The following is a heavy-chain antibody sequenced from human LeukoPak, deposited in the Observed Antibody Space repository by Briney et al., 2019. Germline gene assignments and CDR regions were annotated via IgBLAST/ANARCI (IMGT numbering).Heavy chain of an antibody. J-gene: IGHJ4*02. CDR2: LAGSGGTT. V-gene: IGHV3-23*01. CDR3: AKDRDCNGTNFFAYYFDS. CDR1: GFTFSSYA. D-gene: IGHD2/OR15-2a*01. Sequence: GGSLRLSCAASGFTFSSYAMSWVRQAPGKGLEWVSALAGSGGTTYYADSVRGRFTISRDSSKSTLYLQLNSLRAEDTAVYYCAKDRDCNGTNFFAYYFDSWGQGTLVTISS.